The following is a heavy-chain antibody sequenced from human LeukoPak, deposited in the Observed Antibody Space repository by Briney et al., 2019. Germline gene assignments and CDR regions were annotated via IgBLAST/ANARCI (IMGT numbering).Heavy chain of an antibody. Sequence: ASVKVSCKASGYTFTSYDINWVRQATGQGLEWMGWMNPNSGNTGYAQKFQGRVTITRNTSISTAYMELSSLRSEDTAVYYCARAKYYYGSGSYYKVPFDPWGQGTLVTVSS. J-gene: IGHJ5*02. D-gene: IGHD3-10*01. V-gene: IGHV1-8*03. CDR3: ARAKYYYGSGSYYKVPFDP. CDR1: GYTFTSYD. CDR2: MNPNSGNT.